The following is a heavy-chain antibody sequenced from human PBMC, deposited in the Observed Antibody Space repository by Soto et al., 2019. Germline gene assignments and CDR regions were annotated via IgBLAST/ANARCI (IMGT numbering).Heavy chain of an antibody. CDR3: AKEECLSRCYYISSSDYYDY. CDR2: ISYDGSNT. D-gene: IGHD1-26*01. Sequence: QVQLVESGGGVVQPGRSLRLSCVASGFTFSSYGMHWVRQAPGKGLEWVAIISYDGSNTYYADSVKGRFTISRDNSKNTLYLKMTRLREEDTSVSYCAKEECLSRCYYISSSDYYDYWGQGTLVTVSS. CDR1: GFTFSSYG. J-gene: IGHJ4*02. V-gene: IGHV3-30*18.